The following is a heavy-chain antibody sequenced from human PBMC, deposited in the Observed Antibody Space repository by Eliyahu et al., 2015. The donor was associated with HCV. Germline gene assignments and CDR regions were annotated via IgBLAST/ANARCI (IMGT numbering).Heavy chain of an antibody. J-gene: IGHJ4*02. D-gene: IGHD3-10*01. Sequence: QVQLQESGPGLVKPSQTLSLTCTVSXGXISXGGYYWSWIRQHPGKGLEWIGYIYYSGSTYYNPSLKSRVTISVDTSKNQFSLKLSSVTAADTAVYYCAREGDYYGSGSYPFDYWGQGTLVTVSS. CDR3: AREGDYYGSGSYPFDY. CDR2: IYYSGST. V-gene: IGHV4-31*03. CDR1: XGXISXGGYY.